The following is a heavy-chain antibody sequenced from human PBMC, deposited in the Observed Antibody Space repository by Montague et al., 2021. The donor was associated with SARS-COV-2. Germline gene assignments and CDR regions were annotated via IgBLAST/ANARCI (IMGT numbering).Heavy chain of an antibody. V-gene: IGHV3-7*01. CDR1: GFTFSSYA. Sequence: SLRLSCAASGFTFSSYAMHWVRQAPGKGLEWVANIKQDGSEKYYVDSVKGRFTISRDNAKNSLYLQMNSLRAEDTAVYYCARDSFFVGDSSADYYYGMDVWGQGTTVTVSS. CDR2: IKQDGSEK. J-gene: IGHJ6*02. CDR3: ARDSFFVGDSSADYYYGMDV. D-gene: IGHD3-22*01.